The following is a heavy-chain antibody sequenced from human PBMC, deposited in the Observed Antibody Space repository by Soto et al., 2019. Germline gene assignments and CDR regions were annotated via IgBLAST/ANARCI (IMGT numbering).Heavy chain of an antibody. V-gene: IGHV1-69*13. J-gene: IGHJ4*02. CDR3: ASRPTYYYDSSGYYSFDY. CDR1: GGTFSSYA. CDR2: IIPIFGTA. Sequence: ASVKVSCKASGGTFSSYAISWVRQAPGQGREWMGGIIPIFGTANYAQKFQGRVTSTADESTSTAYMELSSLRSEDTAVYYCASRPTYYYDSSGYYSFDYWGQGTLVTVSS. D-gene: IGHD3-22*01.